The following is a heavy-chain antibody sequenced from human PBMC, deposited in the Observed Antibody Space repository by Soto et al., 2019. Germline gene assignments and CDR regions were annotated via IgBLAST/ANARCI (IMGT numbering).Heavy chain of an antibody. CDR3: ARDIVVVVAATRGAFDI. CDR2: ISAYNGNT. V-gene: IGHV1-18*04. D-gene: IGHD2-15*01. CDR1: GYTFTSYG. J-gene: IGHJ3*02. Sequence: GASVKVSCKASGYTFTSYGISWVRQAPGQGLEWMGWISAYNGNTNYAQKLQGRVTMTTDTSTSTAYMELRSLRSDDTAVYYCARDIVVVVAATRGAFDIWGQGTMVTVSS.